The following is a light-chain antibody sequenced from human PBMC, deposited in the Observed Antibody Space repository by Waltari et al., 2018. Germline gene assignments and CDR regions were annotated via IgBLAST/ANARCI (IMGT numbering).Light chain of an antibody. CDR3: QQYNRWPPLT. Sequence: EVVMTQSPAALSVSPGERVTLSCKASQNIDNNLAWYQQKPVQSPRLLIYVASTRATGVPARFSGSGSGTEFTLTISSLQSEDCAVFYCQQYNRWPPLTFGGGTKVEIK. CDR2: VAS. J-gene: IGKJ4*01. V-gene: IGKV3-15*01. CDR1: QNIDNN.